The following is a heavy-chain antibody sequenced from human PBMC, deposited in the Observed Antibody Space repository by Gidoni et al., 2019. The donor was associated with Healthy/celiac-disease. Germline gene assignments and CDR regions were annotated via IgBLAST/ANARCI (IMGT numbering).Heavy chain of an antibody. CDR1: GGSISRSNW. CDR3: ARPAAPKAYYYYYGMDV. Sequence: QVQLQESGPGLVKPSGTLSLTCAVSGGSISRSNWWSWVRQPPGKGLEWIGEIYHSGSTNYNPSLKSRVTISVDKSKNQFSLKLSSVTAADTAVYYCARPAAPKAYYYYYGMDVWGQGTTVTVSS. V-gene: IGHV4-4*02. J-gene: IGHJ6*02. D-gene: IGHD6-13*01. CDR2: IYHSGST.